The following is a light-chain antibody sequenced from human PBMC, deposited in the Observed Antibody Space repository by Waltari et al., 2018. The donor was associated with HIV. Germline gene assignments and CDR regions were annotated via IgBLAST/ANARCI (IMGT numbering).Light chain of an antibody. J-gene: IGLJ2*01. V-gene: IGLV1-44*01. CDR1: SSNIGSND. Sequence: QSVLTQPPSASGTPGQRVTISCSGLSSNIGSNDVSWSQQFPGTAPKVLMSANNQRPSGVPDRFSSSKSGTSASLAISGLHSEDEADYYCATWDDSLNVPLFGGGTKLTVL. CDR2: ANN. CDR3: ATWDDSLNVPL.